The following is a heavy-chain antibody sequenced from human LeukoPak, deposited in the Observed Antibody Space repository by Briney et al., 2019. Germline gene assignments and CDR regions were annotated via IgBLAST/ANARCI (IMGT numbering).Heavy chain of an antibody. CDR3: ARNANDYVGY. CDR2: IYPGDSDT. Sequence: GGSLQISFQGSGCSFTSYWIGWVRPMPGKGLEWMGIIYPGDSDTRYSPSFQGQVTISAATSISTAYLQWSSPKASDTAMYYCARNANDYVGYWGQGTLVTVSS. V-gene: IGHV5-51*01. CDR1: GCSFTSYW. D-gene: IGHD2-8*01. J-gene: IGHJ4*02.